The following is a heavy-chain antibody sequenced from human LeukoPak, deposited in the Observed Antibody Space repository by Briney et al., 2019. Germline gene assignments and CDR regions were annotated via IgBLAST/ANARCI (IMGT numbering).Heavy chain of an antibody. CDR2: ICYSGST. CDR1: GGSISSSSYY. CDR3: ARAYSRSYSHFDD. J-gene: IGHJ4*02. D-gene: IGHD1-26*01. V-gene: IGHV4-39*07. Sequence: SETLSLTCTVSGGSISSSSYYWGWIRQPPGKGLEWIGGICYSGSTYYNPSLKSRVTISVDTSKNQFSLRLSSVTAADTAMYFCARAYSRSYSHFDDWGQGTLVTVSS.